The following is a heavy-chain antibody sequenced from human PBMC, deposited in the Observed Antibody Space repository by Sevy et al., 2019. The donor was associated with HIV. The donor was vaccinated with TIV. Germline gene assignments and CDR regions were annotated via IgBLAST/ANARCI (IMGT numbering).Heavy chain of an antibody. CDR3: AKVRWELINGLEDTLFDY. CDR2: ISYDGSNK. Sequence: GGSLRLSCAASGFTFSSYGMHWVRQAPGKGLEWVAVISYDGSNKYYADSVKGRFTISRDNSKNTLYLQMNSLRAEDTAVYYCAKVRWELINGLEDTLFDYWGQGTLVTVSS. D-gene: IGHD1-26*01. V-gene: IGHV3-30*18. J-gene: IGHJ4*02. CDR1: GFTFSSYG.